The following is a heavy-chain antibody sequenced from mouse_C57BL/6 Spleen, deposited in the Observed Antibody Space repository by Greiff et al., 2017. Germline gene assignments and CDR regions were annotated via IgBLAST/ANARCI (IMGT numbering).Heavy chain of an antibody. Sequence: EVMLVESGGGLVQPGGSLSLSCAASGFTFTDYYMSWVRQPPGKALEWLGFIRNKANGYTTEYSASVKGRFTISRDNSQSILYLQMNALRAEDNATYYCARYEDDGYYLRYFDVWGTGTTVTVSS. V-gene: IGHV7-3*01. J-gene: IGHJ1*03. CDR2: IRNKANGYTT. CDR1: GFTFTDYY. CDR3: ARYEDDGYYLRYFDV. D-gene: IGHD2-3*01.